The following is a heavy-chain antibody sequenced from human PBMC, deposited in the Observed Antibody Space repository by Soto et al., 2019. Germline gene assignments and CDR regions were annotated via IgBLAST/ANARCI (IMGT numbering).Heavy chain of an antibody. J-gene: IGHJ6*03. Sequence: ASVKVSCKASGYTFTSYDINWVRQATGQGLEWMGWMNPNSGNTGYAQKFQGRVTMTRNTSISTAYMELSSLRSEDTAVYYCASAGGYSSSWSTLDYYYHYYMDVWGKGTTLTVSS. V-gene: IGHV1-8*01. D-gene: IGHD6-13*01. CDR1: GYTFTSYD. CDR2: MNPNSGNT. CDR3: ASAGGYSSSWSTLDYYYHYYMDV.